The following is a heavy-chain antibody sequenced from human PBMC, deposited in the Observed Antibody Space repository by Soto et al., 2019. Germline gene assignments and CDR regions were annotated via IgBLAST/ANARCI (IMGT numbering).Heavy chain of an antibody. Sequence: PSETLSLTCTVSGGSISSGDYYWSWIRQPPGKGLEWIGYIYYSGSTYYNPSLKSRVTISVDTSKNQFSLKLSSVTAADTAVYYCAREMGHSYDSSGYPRYYYYYGMDVWGQGTTVTVSS. D-gene: IGHD3-22*01. CDR2: IYYSGST. CDR1: GGSISSGDYY. J-gene: IGHJ6*02. V-gene: IGHV4-30-4*01. CDR3: AREMGHSYDSSGYPRYYYYYGMDV.